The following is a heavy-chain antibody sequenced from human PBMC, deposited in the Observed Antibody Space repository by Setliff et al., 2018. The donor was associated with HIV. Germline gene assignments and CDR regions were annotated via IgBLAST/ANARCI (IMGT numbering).Heavy chain of an antibody. D-gene: IGHD3-22*01. CDR2: FNHGRST. J-gene: IGHJ4*02. CDR1: GGSFSGYY. CDR3: ARRPHRRSGYYLYYFDS. Sequence: ASETLSLTCAVYGGSFSGYYWSWSRQPPGKGLEWIGEFNHGRSTNNNPSLKSRVTISGDTSKNQFSLKLSSVIAADTAVYYCARRPHRRSGYYLYYFDSWGQGTLVTVSS. V-gene: IGHV4-34*01.